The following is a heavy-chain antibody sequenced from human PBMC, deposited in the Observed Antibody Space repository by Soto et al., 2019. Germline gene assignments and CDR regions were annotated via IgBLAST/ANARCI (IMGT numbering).Heavy chain of an antibody. Sequence: PGGSLRLSCAASGFTFSSYAMSWVRQDPGKGLEWVSAISGSGGSTYYADSVKGRFTISRDNSKNTLYLQMNSLRAEDTAVYYCAKDPAPSPGYSYGYVAFDIWGQGTMVTVSS. D-gene: IGHD5-18*01. CDR3: AKDPAPSPGYSYGYVAFDI. J-gene: IGHJ3*02. CDR1: GFTFSSYA. CDR2: ISGSGGST. V-gene: IGHV3-23*01.